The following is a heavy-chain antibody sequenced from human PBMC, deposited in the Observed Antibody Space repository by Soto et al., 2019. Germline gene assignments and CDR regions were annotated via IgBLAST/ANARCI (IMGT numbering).Heavy chain of an antibody. J-gene: IGHJ4*02. CDR2: ILYDGSEK. CDR1: GFMFDSYG. CDR3: AREPGRIAVAGFDY. Sequence: QVQLVESGGGVVQPGRSLRLSCVASGFMFDSYGMHWVRQAPGKGLEWVAIILYDGSEKYHADSVKGRFTISRDNSKNTLYQQMNSLRAEDTALYYCAREPGRIAVAGFDYWGQGTLVTVSS. D-gene: IGHD6-19*01. V-gene: IGHV3-33*01.